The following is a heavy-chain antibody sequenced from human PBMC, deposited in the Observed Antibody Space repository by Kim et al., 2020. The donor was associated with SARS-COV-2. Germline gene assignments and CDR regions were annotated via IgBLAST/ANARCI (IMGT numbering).Heavy chain of an antibody. J-gene: IGHJ4*02. V-gene: IGHV4-34*01. CDR3: ARKAKVGAYGGLDY. CDR2: INHSGST. Sequence: SETLSLTCAVYGGSFSGYYWSWIRQPPGKGLEWIGEINHSGSTNYNPSLKSRVTISVDTSKNQFSLKLSSVTAADTAVYYCARKAKVGAYGGLDYWGQGTLVTVSS. D-gene: IGHD1-26*01. CDR1: GGSFSGYY.